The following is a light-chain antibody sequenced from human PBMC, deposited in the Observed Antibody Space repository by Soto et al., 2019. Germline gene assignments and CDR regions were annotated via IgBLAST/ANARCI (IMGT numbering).Light chain of an antibody. CDR1: QVVGNS. Sequence: DIQITHSPSTLSASVVDRVSITFRASQVVGNSLAWYQQRPGKAPKLLIYDASILGSGVPPRFSGSGSGTEFTLTISRLQPDDFATYYCQQYNSYSTFGPATFGQGTKVDIK. CDR3: QQYNSYSTFGPAT. CDR2: DAS. V-gene: IGKV1-5*01. J-gene: IGKJ1*01.